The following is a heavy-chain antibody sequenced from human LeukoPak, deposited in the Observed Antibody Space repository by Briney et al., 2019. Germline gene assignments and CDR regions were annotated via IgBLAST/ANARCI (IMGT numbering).Heavy chain of an antibody. CDR3: ARRGTPMNYDSSGYHVSGIWKYNWFDP. CDR2: INHSGST. CDR1: GGSFSGYY. D-gene: IGHD3-22*01. J-gene: IGHJ5*02. V-gene: IGHV4-34*01. Sequence: NSSETLSLTCAVYGGSFSGYYWSWIRQPPGKGLEWIGEINHSGSTNYNPSLKSRVTISVDTSKNQFSLKLSSVTAADTAVYYCARRGTPMNYDSSGYHVSGIWKYNWFDPWGQGTLVTVSS.